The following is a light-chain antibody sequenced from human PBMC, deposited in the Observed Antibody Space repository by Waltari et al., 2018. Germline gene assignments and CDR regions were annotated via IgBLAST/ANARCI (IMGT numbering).Light chain of an antibody. Sequence: QSALTQPASVSGSPGQSITLSCTGTRSDIGSSDYVSWYQQHPGKAPKLIIYEVSDRPSGVSYLFSGSKSGNTASLTIFGLQPEDEADYHCTSHTTTSTLVFGGGTRLTVL. CDR3: TSHTTTSTLV. CDR2: EVS. J-gene: IGLJ2*01. CDR1: RSDIGSSDY. V-gene: IGLV2-14*01.